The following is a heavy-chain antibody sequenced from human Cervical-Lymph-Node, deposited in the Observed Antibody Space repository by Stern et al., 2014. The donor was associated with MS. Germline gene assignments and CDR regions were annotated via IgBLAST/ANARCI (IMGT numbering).Heavy chain of an antibody. Sequence: EVQLLESGGGLVQPGESLRLSCAASGFSISDYDMHWVRQPTGKGPEWVSAAGSAGDTFYSGSVKGRFIISRENAKNSLYLQMNSLRAGDTAVYYCARSLGYGDYIFDYWGQGILVTVSS. J-gene: IGHJ4*02. CDR1: GFSISDYD. V-gene: IGHV3-13*01. CDR3: ARSLGYGDYIFDY. D-gene: IGHD4-17*01. CDR2: AGSAGDT.